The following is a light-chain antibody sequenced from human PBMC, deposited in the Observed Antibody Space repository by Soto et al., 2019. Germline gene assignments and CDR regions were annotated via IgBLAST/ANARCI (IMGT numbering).Light chain of an antibody. CDR3: QQYGNSPPNT. J-gene: IGKJ2*01. CDR1: QSVSSSY. CDR2: GAS. V-gene: IGKV3-20*01. Sequence: EIVLTQSPGTLSLSPGERATLSCRASQSVSSSYLAWYQQKPGQAPRLLIYGASSRATGIPDRFSGSGSGTDFTLTINRLEPEDFAVYFCQQYGNSPPNTFGQGTKVEIE.